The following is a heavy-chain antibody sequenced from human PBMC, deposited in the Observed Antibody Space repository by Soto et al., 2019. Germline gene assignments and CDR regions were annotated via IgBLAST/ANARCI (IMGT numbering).Heavy chain of an antibody. CDR1: GISFNSGYYY. CDR2: IYYRLKT. Sequence: SETLSLTCTVSGISFNSGYYYWSSLRPPPGKGLEWIGYIYYRLKTYYTPSLKSRVTISVVTSKNQFSLKLSSVTAADTAVYYCARQGYSSSWYSRTFDPWGQGTLVTVSS. J-gene: IGHJ5*02. D-gene: IGHD6-13*01. V-gene: IGHV4-30-4*02. CDR3: ARQGYSSSWYSRTFDP.